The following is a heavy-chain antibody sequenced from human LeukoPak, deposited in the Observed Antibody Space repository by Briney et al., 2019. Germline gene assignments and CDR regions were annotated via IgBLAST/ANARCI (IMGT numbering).Heavy chain of an antibody. J-gene: IGHJ6*03. CDR2: IKPDGSAT. V-gene: IGHV3-7*01. CDR3: ACGSYFYYMDV. Sequence: WGSLRLSCAVSGFTFRSYWMSWVRQAPGKGLEWVANIKPDGSATAYVDSVKGRFTISRDNAKNSLFLQMNSLRPEDTAVYYCACGSYFYYMDVWGKGTTVTVSS. CDR1: GFTFRSYW. D-gene: IGHD3-16*01.